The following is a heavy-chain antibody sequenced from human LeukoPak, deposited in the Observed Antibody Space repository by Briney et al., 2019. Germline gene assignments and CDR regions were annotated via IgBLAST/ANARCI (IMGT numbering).Heavy chain of an antibody. CDR2: IYYSGST. CDR1: GYSISSSSYY. J-gene: IGHJ5*02. D-gene: IGHD3-3*01. Sequence: SETLSLTCAVSGYSISSSSYYWGWIRQPPGKGLEWIGSIYYSGSTYYNPSLKSRVTISVDTSKNQFSLKLSSVTAADTAVYYCAGVLRFLEWLSRPNWFDPWGQGTLVTVSS. V-gene: IGHV4-39*01. CDR3: AGVLRFLEWLSRPNWFDP.